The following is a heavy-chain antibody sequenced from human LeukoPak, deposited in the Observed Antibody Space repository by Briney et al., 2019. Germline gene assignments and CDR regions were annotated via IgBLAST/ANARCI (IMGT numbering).Heavy chain of an antibody. CDR1: GFIFSSYA. CDR2: IRYDGNNR. CDR3: GKDQVVPNYYYMDV. D-gene: IGHD2-15*01. V-gene: IGHV3-30*02. J-gene: IGHJ6*03. Sequence: GGSLRLSCAASGFIFSSYAMHWVRQAPGKGLEWVAFIRYDGNNRYYADSVKGRFTISRDNSKNTMYLQMNSLRVEDTALYYCGKDQVVPNYYYMDVWGKGTTVTVSS.